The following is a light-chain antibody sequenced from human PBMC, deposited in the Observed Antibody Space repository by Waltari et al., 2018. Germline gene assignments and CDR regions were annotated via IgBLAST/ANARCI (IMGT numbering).Light chain of an antibody. V-gene: IGKV1-12*01. CDR3: QQTDSFPLT. Sequence: DIQMTQSPSSVSASVGERVTITCRASQGISSRLAWYQPKPGKAPNLLIYTASSLQSGVPSRFSGSGSGTDFTLTISSLQPEDFATYYCQQTDSFPLTFGGGTKVEIK. CDR1: QGISSR. CDR2: TAS. J-gene: IGKJ4*01.